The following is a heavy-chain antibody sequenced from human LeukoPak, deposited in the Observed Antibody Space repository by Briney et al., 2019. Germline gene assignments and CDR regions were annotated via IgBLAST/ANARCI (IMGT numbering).Heavy chain of an antibody. V-gene: IGHV3-30*04. D-gene: IGHD3-22*01. CDR2: ISYDGSNK. CDR3: ARAETYYYDSSGYYPDY. Sequence: GGSLRLSCAASGFTFSSYAMHWVRQAPGKGLEWVAVISYDGSNKYYADSVKGRFTISRDNSKNTLYLQMNSLRAEDTAVYYCARAETYYYDSSGYYPDYWGQGTLVTVSS. J-gene: IGHJ4*02. CDR1: GFTFSSYA.